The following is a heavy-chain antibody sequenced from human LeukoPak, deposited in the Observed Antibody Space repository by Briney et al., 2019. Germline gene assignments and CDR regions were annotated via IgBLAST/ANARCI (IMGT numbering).Heavy chain of an antibody. D-gene: IGHD6-19*01. Sequence: SVKVSCKASGYTFTSYGISWVRQAPGQGLEWMGGIIPIFGTANYAQKFQGRVMITADKSTSTAYMELSSLRSEDTAVYYCASRGNAVANWFDPWGQGTLVTVSS. J-gene: IGHJ5*02. CDR2: IIPIFGTA. CDR1: GYTFTSYG. V-gene: IGHV1-69*06. CDR3: ASRGNAVANWFDP.